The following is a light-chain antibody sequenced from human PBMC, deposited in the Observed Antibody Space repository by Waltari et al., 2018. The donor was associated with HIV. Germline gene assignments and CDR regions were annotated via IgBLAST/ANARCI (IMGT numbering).Light chain of an antibody. V-gene: IGKV4-1*01. J-gene: IGKJ5*01. Sequence: IVMTQSPASLAVSLGERAPINCKYSQRIFYIPNNKHYLAWYQHKPGQPPKLLIYWASTRESGVPDRFSGSGSGTDFTLTISSIQPEDVAVYYCQQYYHVPVTFGQGTRLEIK. CDR2: WAS. CDR3: QQYYHVPVT. CDR1: QRIFYIPNNKHY.